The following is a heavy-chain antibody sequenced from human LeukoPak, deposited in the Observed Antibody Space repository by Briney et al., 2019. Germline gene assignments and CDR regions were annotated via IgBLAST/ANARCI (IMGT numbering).Heavy chain of an antibody. J-gene: IGHJ4*02. V-gene: IGHV1-18*04. CDR1: GYTFTGYF. D-gene: IGHD1-7*01. CDR3: ARAGLTGTSPFDY. CDR2: ISAYNGNT. Sequence: GASVKVSCKASGYTFTGYFMHWVRQAPGQGLEWMGWISAYNGNTNYAQKLQGRVTMTTDTSTSTAYMELRSLRSDDTAVYYCARAGLTGTSPFDYWGQGTLVTVSS.